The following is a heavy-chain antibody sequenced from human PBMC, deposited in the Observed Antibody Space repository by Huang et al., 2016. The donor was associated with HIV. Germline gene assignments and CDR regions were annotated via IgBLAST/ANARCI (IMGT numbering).Heavy chain of an antibody. Sequence: VESGGRSVQTGGSIRLSCVGSTFTFGAYWMSGVRQPPGKGLEWVANIKQDETEKYYVDSVKGRFNISRDNAKKVLFLEMDALRVEDTAIYFCATKTAGMDIWGQGTTVIVSS. V-gene: IGHV3-7*01. J-gene: IGHJ6*02. CDR3: ATKTAGMDI. CDR1: TFTFGAYW. CDR2: IKQDETEK.